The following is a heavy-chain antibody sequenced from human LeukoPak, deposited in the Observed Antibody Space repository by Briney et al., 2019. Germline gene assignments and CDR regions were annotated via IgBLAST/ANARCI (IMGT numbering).Heavy chain of an antibody. J-gene: IGHJ4*02. CDR3: ARDLGSYGDYGGAFDY. CDR2: IYHSGST. Sequence: SETLSLTCTVSGGSISSYYWSWIRQPPGKGLEWIGEIYHSGSTNYNPSLKSRVTISVDKSKNQFSLKLSSVTAADTAVYYCARDLGSYGDYGGAFDYWGQGTLVTVSS. CDR1: GGSISSYY. V-gene: IGHV4-59*12. D-gene: IGHD4-17*01.